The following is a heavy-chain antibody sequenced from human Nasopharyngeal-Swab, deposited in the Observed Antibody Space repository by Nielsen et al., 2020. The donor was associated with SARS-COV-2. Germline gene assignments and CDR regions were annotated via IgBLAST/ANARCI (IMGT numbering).Heavy chain of an antibody. CDR1: GFTFSSYS. V-gene: IGHV3-21*01. D-gene: IGHD6-13*01. Sequence: GESLKISCAASGFTFSSYSMNWVRQAPGKGLEWVSSISSSSSYIYHADSVKGRFTISRDNAKNSLYLQMNSLRAEDTAVYYCARADSSSWYFDYWGQGTLVTVSS. J-gene: IGHJ4*02. CDR2: ISSSSSYI. CDR3: ARADSSSWYFDY.